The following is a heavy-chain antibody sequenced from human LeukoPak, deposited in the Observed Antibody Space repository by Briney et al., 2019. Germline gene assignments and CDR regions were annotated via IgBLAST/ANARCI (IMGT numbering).Heavy chain of an antibody. CDR1: GGSFSGYY. J-gene: IGHJ5*02. V-gene: IGHV4-34*01. CDR3: AREAITFGGFGWFDP. Sequence: PSETLSLTCAVYGGSFSGYYWSWIRQPPGKGLEWIGEINHSGSTNYNPSLKSRVTISVDTSKNQFSLKLSSVTAADTAVYYCAREAITFGGFGWFDPWGQGTLVTVSS. D-gene: IGHD3-16*01. CDR2: INHSGST.